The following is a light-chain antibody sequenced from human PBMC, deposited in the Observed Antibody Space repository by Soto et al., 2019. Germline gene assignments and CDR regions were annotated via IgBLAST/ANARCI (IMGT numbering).Light chain of an antibody. CDR2: KVN. CDR1: SSDIGAYDY. V-gene: IGLV2-14*01. CDR3: SSYTRDYTMI. Sequence: HSALTQVASVSGSPGQSITISCTGTSSDIGAYDYVSWYQHHPGKVPKLMISKVNNRPSGVSNRFSGSKSGNTASLTISGLQDEDEADYYCSSYTRDYTMIFGGGTKLTVL. J-gene: IGLJ2*01.